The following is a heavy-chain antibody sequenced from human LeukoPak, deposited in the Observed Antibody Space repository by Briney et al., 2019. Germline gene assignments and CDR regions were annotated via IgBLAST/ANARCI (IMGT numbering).Heavy chain of an antibody. J-gene: IGHJ4*02. CDR2: IKQDGSEK. V-gene: IGHV3-7*01. CDR1: GFTFNTYW. CDR3: ARQYSYGSRAFDY. Sequence: PGGSLRLSCAASGFTFNTYWMSWVRQAPGKGLEWVANIKQDGSEKYYVDSVKGRFTISRDNAKNSLYLQMNSLRAEDTAVYFCARQYSYGSRAFDYWGQGTLVTVSS. D-gene: IGHD5-18*01.